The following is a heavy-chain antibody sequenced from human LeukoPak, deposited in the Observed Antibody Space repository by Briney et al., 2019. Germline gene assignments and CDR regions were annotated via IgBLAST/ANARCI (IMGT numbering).Heavy chain of an antibody. V-gene: IGHV4-39*07. CDR2: IYYSGST. J-gene: IGHJ4*02. CDR1: GGSISSSSYY. D-gene: IGHD2-15*01. CDR3: AREYPGGRIDY. Sequence: SETLSLTCTVSGGSISSSSYYWGWIRQPPGKGLEWIGSIYYSGSTYYNPSLKSRVTISVDTSKNQFSLKLSSVTAADTAVYYCAREYPGGRIDYWGQGTLVTVSS.